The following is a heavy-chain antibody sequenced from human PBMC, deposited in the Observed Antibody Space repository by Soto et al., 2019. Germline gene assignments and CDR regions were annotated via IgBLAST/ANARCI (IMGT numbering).Heavy chain of an antibody. V-gene: IGHV1-69*13. CDR3: AREGTAMDYGMDV. Sequence: SVKVSCKASGVTFSSYAISWVRQAPGQGLEWMGGIIPIFGTANYAQKFQGRVTITADESTSTAYMELSSLRSEDTAVYYCAREGTAMDYGMDVWGQGTTVTVS. CDR1: GVTFSSYA. J-gene: IGHJ6*02. CDR2: IIPIFGTA. D-gene: IGHD5-18*01.